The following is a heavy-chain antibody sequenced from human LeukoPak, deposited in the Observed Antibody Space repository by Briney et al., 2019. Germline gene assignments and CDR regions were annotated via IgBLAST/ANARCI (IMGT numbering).Heavy chain of an antibody. CDR2: IYISGST. D-gene: IGHD3-22*01. Sequence: SETLSLTCTVSGGSISSGSYYWSWIRQRAGKGLEWAGRIYISGSTNYNSSLKSRVTISVAPSKNQVSLKLSSVTAADTAVYYCASTTRYYDRSGYQVGYYYYYMDVWGKGTTVTISS. V-gene: IGHV4-61*02. CDR1: GGSISSGSYY. CDR3: ASTTRYYDRSGYQVGYYYYYMDV. J-gene: IGHJ6*03.